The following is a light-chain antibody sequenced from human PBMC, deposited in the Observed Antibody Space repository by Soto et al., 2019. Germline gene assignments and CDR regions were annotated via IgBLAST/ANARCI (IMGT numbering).Light chain of an antibody. V-gene: IGKV1-27*01. CDR2: AAS. CDR3: QKYRSWT. J-gene: IGKJ1*01. Sequence: EIQMTQSPPSLSASVGDRVTITCRASQGISNDLAWYQQKPGKVPKLLIYAASTLQSGVPSRFSGSGSGTDFTLTISSLQPEDVATYYCQKYRSWTFGQGTKVEIK. CDR1: QGISND.